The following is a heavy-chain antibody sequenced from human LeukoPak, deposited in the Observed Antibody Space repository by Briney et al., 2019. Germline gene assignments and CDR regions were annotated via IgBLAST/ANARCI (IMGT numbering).Heavy chain of an antibody. V-gene: IGHV3-48*01. Sequence: GGSLRLSCAASGFTFSSYSMNWVRQAPGKGLEWVSYISSSSITIYYADSVKGRFTISRDNAKNSLYLQMNSLRAEDTAVYYCARESYYYDSSGYYSPAGFDYWGQGTLVTVSS. CDR3: ARESYYYDSSGYYSPAGFDY. CDR2: ISSSSITI. CDR1: GFTFSSYS. D-gene: IGHD3-22*01. J-gene: IGHJ4*02.